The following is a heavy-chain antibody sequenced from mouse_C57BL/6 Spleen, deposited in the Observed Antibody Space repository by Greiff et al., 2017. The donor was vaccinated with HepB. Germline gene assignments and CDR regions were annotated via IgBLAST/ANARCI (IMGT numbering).Heavy chain of an antibody. CDR3: ARGRPGDYFDY. V-gene: IGHV3-6*01. CDR1: GYSITSGYY. Sequence: EVQRVESGPGLVKPSQSLSLTCSVTGYSITSGYYWNWIRQFPGNKLERMGYISYDGSNNYNPSLKNRISITRDTSKNQFFLKLNSVTTEDTATYYCARGRPGDYFDYWGQGTTLTVSS. J-gene: IGHJ2*01. CDR2: ISYDGSN.